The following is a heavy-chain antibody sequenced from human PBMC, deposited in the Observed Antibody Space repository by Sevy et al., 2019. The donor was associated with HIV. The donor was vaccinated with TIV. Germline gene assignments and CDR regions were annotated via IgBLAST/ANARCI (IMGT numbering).Heavy chain of an antibody. CDR1: GFTFSSYA. V-gene: IGHV3-23*01. Sequence: GGSLRLTCAASGFTFSSYAMSWVRQAPGKGLEWVSAISGSGGSTYYADSVKGRFTISRDNSKNTLYLQMNSLRAEDTAVYYCAKIGYDTREFDPWGQGTLVTVSS. CDR3: AKIGYDTREFDP. CDR2: ISGSGGST. D-gene: IGHD5-12*01. J-gene: IGHJ5*02.